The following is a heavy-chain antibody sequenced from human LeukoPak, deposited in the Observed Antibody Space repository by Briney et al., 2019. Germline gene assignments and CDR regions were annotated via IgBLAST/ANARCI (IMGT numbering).Heavy chain of an antibody. V-gene: IGHV3-74*01. J-gene: IGHJ4*02. CDR2: INSDGSSYI. Sequence: PGWSLRLSCAASGFTFSSYWMHWVRQAPGKGLVWVSRINSDGSSYIYYADSVKSRFTISRDNAKNSLFLQMNSLGAEDTAVYYCSRVDENGYNFAWGQGTLVTVSS. CDR3: SRVDENGYNFA. D-gene: IGHD5-24*01. CDR1: GFTFSSYW.